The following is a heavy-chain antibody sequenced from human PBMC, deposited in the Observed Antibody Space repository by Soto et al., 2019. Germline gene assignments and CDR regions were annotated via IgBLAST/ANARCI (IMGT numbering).Heavy chain of an antibody. CDR3: ARDQDWNYVVNNWLDP. V-gene: IGHV1-18*01. J-gene: IGHJ5*02. CDR2: ISAYNGNT. CDR1: GYTFTSYG. Sequence: ASVKVSCKASGYTFTSYGISWVRQAPGQGLEWMGWISAYNGNTNYAQKLQGRVTMTTDTSTSTAYMELRSLRSDDTAVYYCARDQDWNYVVNNWLDPWGQGTLVTVSS. D-gene: IGHD1-7*01.